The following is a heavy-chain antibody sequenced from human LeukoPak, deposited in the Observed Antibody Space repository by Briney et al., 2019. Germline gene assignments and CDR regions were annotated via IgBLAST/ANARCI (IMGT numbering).Heavy chain of an antibody. CDR3: AREVHYYGSGTYFFWFDP. J-gene: IGHJ5*02. D-gene: IGHD3-10*01. CDR1: GGSISSYY. V-gene: IGHV4-59*01. CDR2: IYYSGNT. Sequence: SETLSLTCTVSGGSISSYYWSWIRQSPGKELEWIGYIYYSGNTKYNPSLKSRITMAVDTSKNQVSLKLTSVTAADTAIYYCAREVHYYGSGTYFFWFDPWGQGTLVTVSS.